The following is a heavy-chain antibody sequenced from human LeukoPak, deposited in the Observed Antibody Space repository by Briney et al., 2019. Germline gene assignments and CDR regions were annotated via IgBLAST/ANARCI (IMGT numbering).Heavy chain of an antibody. CDR1: GYTFTGYY. J-gene: IGHJ3*02. D-gene: IGHD3-22*01. Sequence: ASVKVSCKASGYTFTGYYIHWVRQAPGQGLEWMGRINPNNGGTNYAQKFQGRVTMTRDMSMSTAYMELSRLRSVDTAVYYCAGEDNSSGYRPFYIWGQGTMVTVPS. V-gene: IGHV1-2*06. CDR3: AGEDNSSGYRPFYI. CDR2: INPNNGGT.